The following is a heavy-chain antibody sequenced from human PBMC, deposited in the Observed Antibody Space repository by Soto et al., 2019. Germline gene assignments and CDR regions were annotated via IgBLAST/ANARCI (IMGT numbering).Heavy chain of an antibody. CDR3: AKPLYNWNYFDY. CDR2: ISGSGGST. V-gene: IGHV3-23*01. CDR1: GFTFSSYA. Sequence: GGSLRLSCAASGFTFSSYAMSWVRQAPGKGLEWVSAISGSGGSTYYADSVKGRFTISIDNSKNTLYLQMNSLRAEDTAVYYCAKPLYNWNYFDYWGQGTLVTVSS. J-gene: IGHJ4*02. D-gene: IGHD1-20*01.